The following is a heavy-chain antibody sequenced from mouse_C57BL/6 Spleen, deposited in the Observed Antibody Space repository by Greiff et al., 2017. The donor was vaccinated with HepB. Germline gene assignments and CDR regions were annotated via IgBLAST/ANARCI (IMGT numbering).Heavy chain of an antibody. CDR3: ARFYYYGSSWFAY. Sequence: QVQLQQSGAELVKPGASVKLSCKASGYTFTSYWMHWVKQRPGQGLEWIGMIHPNSGSTNYNEKFKSKATLTVDKSSSTAYMQLSSLTSEDSAVYYCARFYYYGSSWFAYWGQGTLVTVSA. J-gene: IGHJ3*01. V-gene: IGHV1-64*01. CDR2: IHPNSGST. CDR1: GYTFTSYW. D-gene: IGHD1-1*01.